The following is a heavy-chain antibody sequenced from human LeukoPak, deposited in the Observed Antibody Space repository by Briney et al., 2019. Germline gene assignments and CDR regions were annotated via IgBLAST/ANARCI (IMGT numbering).Heavy chain of an antibody. J-gene: IGHJ4*02. CDR3: TTVDAYYYDSSGYPFDY. Sequence: GGSLRLSCTASGFTFGDYAMSWVRQAPGKGLEWVGFIRSKAYGGTTEYAASVKGRFTISRDDSKSIAYLQMNSLKTEDTAVYYCTTVDAYYYDSSGYPFDYWGQGTLVTVSS. CDR2: IRSKAYGGTT. V-gene: IGHV3-49*04. D-gene: IGHD3-22*01. CDR1: GFTFGDYA.